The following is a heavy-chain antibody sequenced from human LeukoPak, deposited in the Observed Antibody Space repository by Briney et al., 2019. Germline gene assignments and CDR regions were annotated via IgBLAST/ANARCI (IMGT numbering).Heavy chain of an antibody. CDR1: GFTFSSCG. V-gene: IGHV3-23*01. D-gene: IGHD2-15*01. CDR2: ISGSGGST. Sequence: GGSLRLSCAASGFTFSSCGMSWVRQAPGKGLEWVSAISGSGGSTYYADSVKGRFTISRDNSKNTLYLQMNSLRAEDTAVYYCAKEGYCSGGSCYGGAFDIWGQGTMVTVSS. CDR3: AKEGYCSGGSCYGGAFDI. J-gene: IGHJ3*02.